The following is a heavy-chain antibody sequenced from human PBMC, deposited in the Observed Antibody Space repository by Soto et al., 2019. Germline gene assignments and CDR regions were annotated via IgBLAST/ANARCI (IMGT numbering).Heavy chain of an antibody. V-gene: IGHV3-23*01. CDR3: ARAIFEPEYYYYYYGMDV. CDR2: ISGSGGRT. Sequence: GSLRLSCAVSGFTFSNYAMSWVRQAPGKGLEWVTAISGSGGRTYYADSVKGRFTISRDNSKNTLYLQMNSLRAEDTAVYYCARAIFEPEYYYYYYGMDVWGQGTTVTVSS. D-gene: IGHD2-15*01. CDR1: GFTFSNYA. J-gene: IGHJ6*02.